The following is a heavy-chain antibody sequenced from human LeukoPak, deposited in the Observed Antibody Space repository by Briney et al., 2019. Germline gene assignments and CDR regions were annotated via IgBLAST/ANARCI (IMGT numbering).Heavy chain of an antibody. CDR3: ARDFLDSSGTNY. V-gene: IGHV3-48*03. Sequence: GGSLRLSCAASGFTFSSYEMNWDRQAPGKGLEWVSYISSSGSTIYYADSVKGRFTISRDNAKNSLYLQMNSLRAEDTAVYYCARDFLDSSGTNYWGQGTLVTVSS. CDR1: GFTFSSYE. D-gene: IGHD3-22*01. CDR2: ISSSGSTI. J-gene: IGHJ4*02.